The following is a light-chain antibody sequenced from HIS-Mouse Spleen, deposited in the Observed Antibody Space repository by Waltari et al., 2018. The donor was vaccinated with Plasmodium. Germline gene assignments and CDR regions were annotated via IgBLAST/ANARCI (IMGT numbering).Light chain of an antibody. Sequence: QSALTQPASVSGSPGQSITISCTGTSSHVWSYNLVSWYQQHPGKAPKLMIYEGSKRPSGVSNRFSGSKSGNTASLTISGLQAEDEADYYCCSYAGSRMVFGGGTKLTVL. CDR2: EGS. CDR3: CSYAGSRMV. J-gene: IGLJ2*01. V-gene: IGLV2-23*01. CDR1: SSHVWSYNL.